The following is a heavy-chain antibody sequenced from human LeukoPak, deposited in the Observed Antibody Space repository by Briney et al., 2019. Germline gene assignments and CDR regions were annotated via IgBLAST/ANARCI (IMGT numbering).Heavy chain of an antibody. V-gene: IGHV5-51*01. CDR1: GYSFTSYW. J-gene: IGHJ6*03. CDR3: ARGSVRGYPNYYYYYYMDV. D-gene: IGHD3-10*01. CDR2: IYPGDSDT. Sequence: GESLKISCKGSGYSFTSYWIGWVRQMPGKGLEWMGIIYPGDSDTRYSPSFQGQVTISADKSISTAYLQWSSLRSEDAAVYYCARGSVRGYPNYYYYYYMDVWGKGTTVTVSS.